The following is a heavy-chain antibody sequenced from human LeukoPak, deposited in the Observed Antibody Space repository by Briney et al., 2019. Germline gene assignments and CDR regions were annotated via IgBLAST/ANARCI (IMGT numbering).Heavy chain of an antibody. V-gene: IGHV3-66*02. J-gene: IGHJ4*02. D-gene: IGHD5-24*01. CDR3: ARERWLRIADY. CDR2: IYSGGST. Sequence: GGSLRLSCAASGFTVSSNYMSWVRQAPGKGLEWVSVIYSGGSTYYADSVKGRFTISRDNSKNTPYLQMNSLRAEDTAVYYCARERWLRIADYWGQGTLVTVSS. CDR1: GFTVSSNY.